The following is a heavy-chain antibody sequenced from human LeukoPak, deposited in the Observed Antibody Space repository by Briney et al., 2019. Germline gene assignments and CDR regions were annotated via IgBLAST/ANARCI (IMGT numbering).Heavy chain of an antibody. V-gene: IGHV4-59*01. Sequence: PSETLSLTCSASGGSMNSYDWGWMRQPPGKGLEWIGYIQYSGSTKYNPSLRSRVTISLDTPKSQFSLKLSSVTAADTAVYYCARSHGLYSGQGTLVRVSS. CDR1: GGSMNSYD. CDR2: IQYSGST. J-gene: IGHJ4*02. CDR3: ARSHGLY.